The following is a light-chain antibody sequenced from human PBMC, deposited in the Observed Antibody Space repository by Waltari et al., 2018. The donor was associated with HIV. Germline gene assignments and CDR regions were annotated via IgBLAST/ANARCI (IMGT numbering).Light chain of an antibody. V-gene: IGLV2-23*02. Sequence: SALNPPAVVSGSPGQSITISCTATCTDVGCYNLDHWHQQHPGKVPKLKIYKVSKRPTGVSNRFSGSKSGNTASLTISGLQAEDEADYYCGAYAGSNTPVFGGGTKLTVL. CDR2: KVS. CDR3: GAYAGSNTPV. J-gene: IGLJ3*02. CDR1: CTDVGCYNL.